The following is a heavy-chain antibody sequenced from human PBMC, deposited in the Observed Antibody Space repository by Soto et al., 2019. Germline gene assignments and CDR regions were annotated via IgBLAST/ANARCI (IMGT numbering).Heavy chain of an antibody. D-gene: IGHD2-2*01. J-gene: IGHJ6*02. Sequence: SGKAFCKASYCSFATHVISSGRPAPAQGTEWMGWVSPYSNITKYAQKFQGRVTMTTETSTSTVYMELRSLRSDDTAMYYCPRNRERDLVQNYYFYYAMDVWG. V-gene: IGHV1-18*04. CDR1: YCSFATHV. CDR3: PRNRERDLVQNYYFYYAMDV. CDR2: VSPYSNIT.